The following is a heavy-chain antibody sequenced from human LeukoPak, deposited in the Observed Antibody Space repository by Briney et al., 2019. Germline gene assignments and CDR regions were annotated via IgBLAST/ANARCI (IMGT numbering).Heavy chain of an antibody. CDR1: AFTFRSYA. V-gene: IGHV3-23*01. D-gene: IGHD4-17*01. Sequence: GGSLRLSCAASAFTFRSYAMSWFRQAPGKGLEWVSVISGSGGRTYYADSVKVRFTISRDNSKNTLFLQMNSLRAEDTVVYYCAKGAQDYGDSTTDYWGQGTLVTVSS. CDR3: AKGAQDYGDSTTDY. J-gene: IGHJ4*02. CDR2: ISGSGGRT.